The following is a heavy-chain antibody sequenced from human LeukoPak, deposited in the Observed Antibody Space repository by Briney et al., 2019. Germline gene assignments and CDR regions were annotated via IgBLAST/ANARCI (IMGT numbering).Heavy chain of an antibody. Sequence: GGSLRPSXAASGFTFSSYWMSWVCQAPGKGLEWVANIKQDGSEKYYVDSMKGRFTISRDNAKNTLYLQMNSLRAEDTAVYYCAKDRGFGAAAGHSFYFDYWGQGTLVTVSS. CDR1: GFTFSSYW. CDR2: IKQDGSEK. D-gene: IGHD6-25*01. J-gene: IGHJ4*02. V-gene: IGHV3-7*03. CDR3: AKDRGFGAAAGHSFYFDY.